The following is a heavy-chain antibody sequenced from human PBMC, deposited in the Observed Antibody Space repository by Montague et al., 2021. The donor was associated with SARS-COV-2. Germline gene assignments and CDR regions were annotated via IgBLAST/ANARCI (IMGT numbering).Heavy chain of an antibody. J-gene: IGHJ6*02. V-gene: IGHV3-53*04. CDR1: GFTVSSNY. D-gene: IGHD3-10*01. CDR2: IYSGGST. CDR3: ARDLTYGSGRSYYYYGMDV. Sequence: SLRLSCAASGFTVSSNYMSWVRQAPGKGLEWVSVIYSGGSTYYADSVKGRFTNSRHNSKNTLYLQMNSLRAEDTAVYYCARDLTYGSGRSYYYYGMDVWGQGTTVTVSS.